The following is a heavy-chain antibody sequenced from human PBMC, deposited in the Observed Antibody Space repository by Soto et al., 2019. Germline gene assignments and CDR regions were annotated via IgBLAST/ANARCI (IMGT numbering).Heavy chain of an antibody. CDR1: GFTFTTYG. V-gene: IGHV3-30*18. J-gene: IGHJ4*02. D-gene: IGHD3-10*02. CDR2: ISYDGSDK. CDR3: AKEHSGLYSRHYFDS. Sequence: QVQLVESGGGVVQPGGSLRLTCAASGFTFTTYGMHWVRQAPGKGLEWVSGISYDGSDKEYEETVKGRFSISRDNSMKTLDLQMLSVRPEDTAVYYCAKEHSGLYSRHYFDSWGQGTLVTVSS.